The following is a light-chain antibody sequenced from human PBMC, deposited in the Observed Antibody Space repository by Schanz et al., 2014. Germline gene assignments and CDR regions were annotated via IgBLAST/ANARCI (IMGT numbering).Light chain of an antibody. CDR2: GDT. V-gene: IGLV1-40*01. Sequence: QSVLTQPPSVSGAPGQRVTLSCTGNSSNIGAGYDVDWYQQLPGAAPKLLIYGDTSRPSGVPDRFSGSKSGSSASLAITGLQAEDEADYYCAAWDDSLSGWVFGGGTKLTVL. CDR3: AAWDDSLSGWV. CDR1: SSNIGAGYD. J-gene: IGLJ3*02.